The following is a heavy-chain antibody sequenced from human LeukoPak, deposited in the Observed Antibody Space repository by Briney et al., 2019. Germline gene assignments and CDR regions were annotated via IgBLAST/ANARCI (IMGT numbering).Heavy chain of an antibody. CDR1: GFTFSSYS. CDR2: ISSSSSYI. Sequence: TGGSLRLSCAASGFTFSSYSMNWVRQAPGKGLEWVSSISSSSSYIYYADSVKGRFTISRDNAKNSLYLQVNSLRAEDTAVYYCARGPRGSSFGYYYYMDVWGKGTTVTVSS. CDR3: ARGPRGSSFGYYYYMDV. D-gene: IGHD1-26*01. J-gene: IGHJ6*03. V-gene: IGHV3-21*01.